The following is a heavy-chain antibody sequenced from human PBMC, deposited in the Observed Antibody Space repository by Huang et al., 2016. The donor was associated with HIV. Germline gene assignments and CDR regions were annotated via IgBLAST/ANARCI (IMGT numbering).Heavy chain of an antibody. CDR2: IDYSGST. CDR1: GGSISTHY. CDR3: ARDHHDFWRGYRRMYFFDH. V-gene: IGHV4-59*11. J-gene: IGHJ4*02. D-gene: IGHD3-3*01. Sequence: QVQLQESGPGLVKPSETLSLTCTVSGGSISTHYWSWIRQPPGKGLEWIGSIDYSGSTNYSPSLKGRVTILLDTSKNQFSLRVNSVTAADTAMYYCARDHHDFWRGYRRMYFFDHWGQGTLVTVSS.